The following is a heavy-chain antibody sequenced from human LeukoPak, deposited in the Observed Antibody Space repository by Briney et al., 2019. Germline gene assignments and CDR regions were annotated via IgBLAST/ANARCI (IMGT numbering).Heavy chain of an antibody. Sequence: SETLSLTCAVYGGSFSGYYWSWIRQPPGKGLEWIGEINHSGSTNYNPSLKSRVTISVDTSKNQFSLKLSSVTAADTAVYYCARARNYDYVWGSYRLFYFDYWGQGTLVTVSS. CDR2: INHSGST. D-gene: IGHD3-16*02. CDR1: GGSFSGYY. V-gene: IGHV4-34*01. CDR3: ARARNYDYVWGSYRLFYFDY. J-gene: IGHJ4*02.